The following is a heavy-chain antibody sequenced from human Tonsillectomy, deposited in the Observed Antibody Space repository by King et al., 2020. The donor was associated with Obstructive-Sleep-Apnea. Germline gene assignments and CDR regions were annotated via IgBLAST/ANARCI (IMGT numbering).Heavy chain of an antibody. D-gene: IGHD5-12*01. Sequence: VQLVQSGGGLVQPGGSLRLSCAASGFTFNTFSMTWVRQAPGKGLEWVAHIKEDGSEKYYVDSVKGRFTISRDNAKNSLYLQMNSLRAEDTAMYYCARGRDSGYDLEGYYFDYWGQGTLVTVSS. CDR3: ARGRDSGYDLEGYYFDY. J-gene: IGHJ4*02. CDR1: GFTFNTFS. V-gene: IGHV3-7*01. CDR2: IKEDGSEK.